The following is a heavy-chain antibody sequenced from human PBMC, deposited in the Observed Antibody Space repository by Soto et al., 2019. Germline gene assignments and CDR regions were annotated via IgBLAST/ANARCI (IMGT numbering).Heavy chain of an antibody. CDR3: ARVRSGYVGDAFDI. V-gene: IGHV4-30-2*01. J-gene: IGHJ3*02. D-gene: IGHD3-22*01. Sequence: QLQLQESGSGLVEPSQTLSLTCAVSGGSISSGGYSWSWIRQPPGKGLEWIGYIYHSGSTYYNPSLKSRVTISVDRSKNQFSLKLSSVTAADTAVYYCARVRSGYVGDAFDIWGQGTMVTVSS. CDR1: GGSISSGGYS. CDR2: IYHSGST.